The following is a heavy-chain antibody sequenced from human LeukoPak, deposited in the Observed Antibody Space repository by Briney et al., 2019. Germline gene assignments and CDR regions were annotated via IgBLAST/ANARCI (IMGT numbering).Heavy chain of an antibody. CDR2: ISSSGSTI. CDR3: ARGVDFWSGYSYYYYYMDV. CDR1: GFTFSDYY. D-gene: IGHD3-3*01. J-gene: IGHJ6*03. V-gene: IGHV3-11*01. Sequence: GGSLRLSCAASGFTFSDYYMSWIRQAPGKGLEWVSYISSSGSTIYYADSVKVRFTISRDNAKNSLYLQMNSLRAENTAVYYCARGVDFWSGYSYYYYYMDVWGKGTTVTVSS.